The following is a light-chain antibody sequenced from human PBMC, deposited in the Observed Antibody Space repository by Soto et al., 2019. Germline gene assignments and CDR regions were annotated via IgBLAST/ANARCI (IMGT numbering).Light chain of an antibody. V-gene: IGKV3-11*01. Sequence: EIVLTQSPATLSLSPGERATLSCRASQSVSSYLAWYQQKPGQAPRLLIYDASNRATGIPARFSGSGSGTEFTLTISSLEPEDFAVYYCQQRSNWPPRFGGGTKVEIK. CDR1: QSVSSY. CDR3: QQRSNWPPR. J-gene: IGKJ4*01. CDR2: DAS.